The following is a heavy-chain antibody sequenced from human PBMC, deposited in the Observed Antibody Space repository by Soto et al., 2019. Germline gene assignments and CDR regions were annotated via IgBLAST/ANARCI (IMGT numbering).Heavy chain of an antibody. CDR2: FSGGSGTT. CDR1: GFSLSTYG. V-gene: IGHV3-23*01. J-gene: IGHJ4*02. CDR3: GKWVSHGDY. Sequence: EVRLLESGGGLEQPDQSLRLSCAASGFSLSTYGVTWVRQAPGKGLEWVSGFSGGSGTTHYADSVKFRFSITRENSKNAQDVQMNRLKVEEKNIYYCGKWVSHGDYWRQG.